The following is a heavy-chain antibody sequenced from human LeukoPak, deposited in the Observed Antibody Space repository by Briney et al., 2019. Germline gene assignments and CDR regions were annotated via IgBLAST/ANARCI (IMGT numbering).Heavy chain of an antibody. V-gene: IGHV4-34*01. Sequence: PSETLSLTCAVYGGSFSGYYWSWIRQPPGKGLEWIGEINHSGSTNHNPSLKSRVTISVDTSKNQFSLKLSSVTAADTAVYYCARGRVTRRFDYWGQGTLVTVSS. J-gene: IGHJ4*02. CDR1: GGSFSGYY. CDR2: INHSGST. CDR3: ARGRVTRRFDY.